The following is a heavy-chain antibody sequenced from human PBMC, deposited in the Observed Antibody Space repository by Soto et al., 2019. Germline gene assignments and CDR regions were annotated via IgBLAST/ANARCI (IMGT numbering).Heavy chain of an antibody. V-gene: IGHV3-21*06. D-gene: IGHD6-6*01. J-gene: IGHJ4*02. CDR1: GFSFSSHS. CDR2: ISKNIIYT. CDR3: AREKLYSTSSIDF. Sequence: LRLSCAAYGFSFSSHSMHWVRQAPGKGLEWVSFISKNIIYTSHADSVKGRFTISRDNAKNSLYLQMHSLRIEDTAVYYCAREKLYSTSSIDFWGQGTLVTVSS.